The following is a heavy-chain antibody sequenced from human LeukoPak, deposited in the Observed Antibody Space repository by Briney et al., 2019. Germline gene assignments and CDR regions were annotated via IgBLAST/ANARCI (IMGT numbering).Heavy chain of an antibody. CDR1: GYTFTSYG. D-gene: IGHD2-2*01. CDR2: ISAYNGNT. V-gene: IGHV1-18*01. Sequence: ASLKVACKASGYTFTSYGISWVRQAPGQGLEWMGWISAYNGNTNYAQKLQGRVTMTTDTSTSTAYMELRSLRSDDTAVYYCASTYCSSTSCPFDPWGQGTLVTVSS. CDR3: ASTYCSSTSCPFDP. J-gene: IGHJ5*02.